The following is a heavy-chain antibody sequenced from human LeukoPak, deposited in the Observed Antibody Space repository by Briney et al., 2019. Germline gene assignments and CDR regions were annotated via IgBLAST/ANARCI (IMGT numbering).Heavy chain of an antibody. Sequence: GGSLRLSCAASGFTVSSNYINWVRQAPGKGLEWVSLIHSGGNRYYADSVKGRFTISRDNSKNTLYLQMNSLRAEDTAVYYCAKGYSGYDYLDYWGQGTLVTVSS. J-gene: IGHJ4*02. CDR1: GFTVSSNY. D-gene: IGHD5-12*01. CDR2: IHSGGNR. V-gene: IGHV3-53*01. CDR3: AKGYSGYDYLDY.